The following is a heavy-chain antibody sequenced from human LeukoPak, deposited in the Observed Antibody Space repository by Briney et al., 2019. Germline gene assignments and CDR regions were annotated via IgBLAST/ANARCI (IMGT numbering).Heavy chain of an antibody. V-gene: IGHV3-74*01. J-gene: IGHJ4*02. CDR2: INSDGRST. CDR3: ASKEVFDY. Sequence: GGSLRLSCAASGFTFSSYWMHWVRQAPGKGLVWVSGINSDGRSTRYADSVKGRFTISRDNAKNTLYLQMNSLRAEDTAVYYCASKEVFDYWGQGTLVTVSS. CDR1: GFTFSSYW.